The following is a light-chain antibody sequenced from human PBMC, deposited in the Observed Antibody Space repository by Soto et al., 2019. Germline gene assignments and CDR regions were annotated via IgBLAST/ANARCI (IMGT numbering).Light chain of an antibody. V-gene: IGLV2-14*01. J-gene: IGLJ1*01. CDR2: DVS. Sequence: QSALTQPASVSGSPGQSITISCTGTSSAVGGYNYVSWYQQHPGKAPKLMIYDVSNRPSGVSNRFSGSKSGNTASLTISGLEADEEADYSCSSYTSSSTYVFGTGTKLTVL. CDR3: SSYTSSSTYV. CDR1: SSAVGGYNY.